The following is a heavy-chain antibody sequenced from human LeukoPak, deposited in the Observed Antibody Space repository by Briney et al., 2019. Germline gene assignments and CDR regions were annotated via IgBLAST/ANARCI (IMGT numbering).Heavy chain of an antibody. Sequence: SETLPLTCAVYGGSFSGYYWSWIRQPPGKGLEWIGEVNHSGSTNYSPSLKSRVTISVDTSKNQFSLKLSSVTAADTAVYFCARAPPPGATAYGVVDYWGQGTLVTVSS. V-gene: IGHV4-34*01. CDR1: GGSFSGYY. CDR2: VNHSGST. D-gene: IGHD3-16*01. J-gene: IGHJ4*02. CDR3: ARAPPPGATAYGVVDY.